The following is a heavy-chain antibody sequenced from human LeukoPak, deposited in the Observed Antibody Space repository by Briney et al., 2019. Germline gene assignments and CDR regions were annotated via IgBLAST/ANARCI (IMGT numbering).Heavy chain of an antibody. CDR3: ARDRRIAAAAYYFAY. CDR1: GGSFSVYY. Sequence: SEALSLTCAVYGGSFSVYYGSWSRERPGKRREWSGEINHRVNTNYNPSLKSRATISVETSKNRVSLKLSSVTGPDRPGYYSARDRRIAAAAYYFAYWSQGTLATVHS. V-gene: IGHV4-34*01. D-gene: IGHD6-13*01. CDR2: INHRVNT. J-gene: IGHJ4*02.